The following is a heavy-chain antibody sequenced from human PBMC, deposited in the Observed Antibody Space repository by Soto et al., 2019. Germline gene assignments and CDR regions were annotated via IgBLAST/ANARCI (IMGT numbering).Heavy chain of an antibody. CDR2: IKQDGSER. Sequence: EVQLVESGGGLAQPGGSLRLSCAVSGFSFGTYWMSWVRQAPGKGLEWLASIKQDGSERYYLDSVKGRFTISRDNAKDSLSLQMNSLRGEHTAFYYCARDVGPITIFGEALSGYFDFWGQGTLVTVSS. CDR3: ARDVGPITIFGEALSGYFDF. J-gene: IGHJ4*02. V-gene: IGHV3-7*03. CDR1: GFSFGTYW. D-gene: IGHD3-3*01.